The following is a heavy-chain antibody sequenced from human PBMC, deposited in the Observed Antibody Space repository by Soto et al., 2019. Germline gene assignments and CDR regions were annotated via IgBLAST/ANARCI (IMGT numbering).Heavy chain of an antibody. CDR3: GKARYLLVDQPLYFES. Sequence: GGSLRLSCAASGFTFGSYWMSWVRQAPGKGLEWLATIKMDASEKKYVDSVKGRFTMSRDNAKNSLYLQMDSLRADDTAIYYCGKARYLLVDQPLYFESWGQGTLVTVSS. V-gene: IGHV3-7*03. CDR1: GFTFGSYW. D-gene: IGHD3-9*01. J-gene: IGHJ4*02. CDR2: IKMDASEK.